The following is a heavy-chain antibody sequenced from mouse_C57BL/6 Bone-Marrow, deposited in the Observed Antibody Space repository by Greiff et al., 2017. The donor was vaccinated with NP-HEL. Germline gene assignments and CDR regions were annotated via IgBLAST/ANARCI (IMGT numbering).Heavy chain of an antibody. CDR3: VIVTTTRFDY. V-gene: IGHV1-22*01. J-gene: IGHJ2*01. D-gene: IGHD2-12*01. CDR2: INPNNGGT. Sequence: VQLQQSGPELVKPGASVKMSCKASGYTFTDYNMHWVKQSHGKSLEWIGYINPNNGGTSYNQKFKGKATLTVNKSSSTAYMELRSLTSEDSAVYYCVIVTTTRFDYWGQGTTLTVSS. CDR1: GYTFTDYN.